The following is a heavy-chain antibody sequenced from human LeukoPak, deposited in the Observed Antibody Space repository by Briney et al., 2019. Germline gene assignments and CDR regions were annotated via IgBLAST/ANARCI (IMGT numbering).Heavy chain of an antibody. CDR1: GGSIGPYY. V-gene: IGHV4-4*07. D-gene: IGHD1-1*01. Sequence: PSETLSLTCLLSGGSIGPYYWSWIRQAAGKGPEWIGRIYTTGTADYNPSLKGRVFLSVDTSMNQFSLKVTSVTAADTAVYYCARDHSSLSWMDAFEIWGPGMRVIVSS. CDR3: ARDHSSLSWMDAFEI. CDR2: IYTTGTA. J-gene: IGHJ3*02.